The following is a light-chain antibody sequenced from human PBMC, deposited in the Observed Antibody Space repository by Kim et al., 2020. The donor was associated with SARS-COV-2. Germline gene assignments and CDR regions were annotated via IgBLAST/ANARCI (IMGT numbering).Light chain of an antibody. Sequence: MPPGQTASVTCSGDKLGDKYACWYQQKPGQSPVLVIYQDTKRPSGIPERFSGSNSGNTATLTISGTQAMDEADYYCQAWDSSTAVFGGGTQLTVL. CDR3: QAWDSSTAV. CDR2: QDT. J-gene: IGLJ3*02. V-gene: IGLV3-1*01. CDR1: KLGDKY.